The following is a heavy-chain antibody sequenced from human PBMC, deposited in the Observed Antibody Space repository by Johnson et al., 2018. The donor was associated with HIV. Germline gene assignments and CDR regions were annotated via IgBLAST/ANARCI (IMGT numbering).Heavy chain of an antibody. CDR2: IKQDGSEK. J-gene: IGHJ3*02. D-gene: IGHD3-3*01. Sequence: VQLVESGGGLVQPGGSLRLSCAASGFTFSSYWMSWVRQAPGKGLEWVANIKQDGSEKYYVDSVKGRFTISRDNAKNSLYLQMNSLRAEDTALYYCAKGGPLFVDAFDIWGLGTMVTVSS. CDR1: GFTFSSYW. V-gene: IGHV3-7*03. CDR3: AKGGPLFVDAFDI.